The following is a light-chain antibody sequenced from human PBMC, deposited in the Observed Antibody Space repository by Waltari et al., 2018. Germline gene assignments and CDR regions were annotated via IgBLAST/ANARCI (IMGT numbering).Light chain of an antibody. CDR2: GAS. Sequence: DIRMTQSRSSLSASVGDRVTIPCRSSQSISTYLNWYQQKPGKAPNLLIYGASSLQGGVPSRFSGSGSGTDFTLTISSLQPEDFATYYCQQSYSVPAFGGGTKVEIQ. CDR1: QSISTY. J-gene: IGKJ4*01. CDR3: QQSYSVPA. V-gene: IGKV1-39*01.